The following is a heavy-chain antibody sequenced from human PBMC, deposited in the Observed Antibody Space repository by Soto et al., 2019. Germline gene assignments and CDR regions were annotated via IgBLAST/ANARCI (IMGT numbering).Heavy chain of an antibody. D-gene: IGHD3-22*01. V-gene: IGHV3-23*01. CDR2: ISGSGGST. CDR1: GFTFSSYA. J-gene: IGHJ4*02. Sequence: EVQLLESGGGLVQPGGSLRLSCAASGFTFSSYAMSWVRQAPGKGLEWVSAISGSGGSTYYADSVKGRFTISRDNSKNTLYLQMNSLRAKDTAVYYCAKVGESDRYYFDYWGQGPLVTVSS. CDR3: AKVGESDRYYFDY.